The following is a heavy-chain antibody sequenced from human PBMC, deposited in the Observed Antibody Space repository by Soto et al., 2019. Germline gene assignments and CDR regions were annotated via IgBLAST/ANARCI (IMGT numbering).Heavy chain of an antibody. CDR3: AKDRRAGGNSAFYFDF. CDR2: ISATGGGT. J-gene: IGHJ4*02. V-gene: IGHV3-23*01. CDR1: GFKFSNYA. Sequence: GSLRLSCAASGFKFSNYAMSCVRQAPGKGLEWVSLISATGGGTYYADSVKGRFTISRDKSHNTLYLQVHSLTAEDTAVYYCAKDRRAGGNSAFYFDFWGQGAKVTVSS. D-gene: IGHD3-16*01.